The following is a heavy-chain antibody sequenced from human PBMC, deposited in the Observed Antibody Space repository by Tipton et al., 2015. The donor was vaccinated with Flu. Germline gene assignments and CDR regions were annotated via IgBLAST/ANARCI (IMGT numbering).Heavy chain of an antibody. D-gene: IGHD3-16*01. CDR2: IDDSGST. V-gene: IGHV4-34*01. J-gene: IGHJ4*02. CDR1: GGSFSGYY. Sequence: TLSLTCAVYGGSFSGYYWSWIRQPPGKGLEWIGEIDDSGSTNYNPSPKSRVTISVDTSKNQFSLKLSSVTAAGTAVYYCARGRVRGGLWGQGTLVTVSS. CDR3: ARGRVRGGL.